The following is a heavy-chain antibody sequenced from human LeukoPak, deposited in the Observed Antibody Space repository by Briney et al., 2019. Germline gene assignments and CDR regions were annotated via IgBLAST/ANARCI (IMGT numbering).Heavy chain of an antibody. V-gene: IGHV5-10-1*01. CDR2: IDPSDSYT. CDR1: GFRFTSYW. CDR3: ARRSGYCSSTSCYTFDY. D-gene: IGHD2-2*02. J-gene: IGHJ4*02. Sequence: GESLRISCKGSGFRFTSYWISWVRQMPGKGLEWMGRIDPSDSYTNYSPSFQGHVTISADKSISTAYLQWSSLKASDTAMYYCARRSGYCSSTSCYTFDYWGQGTLVTVSS.